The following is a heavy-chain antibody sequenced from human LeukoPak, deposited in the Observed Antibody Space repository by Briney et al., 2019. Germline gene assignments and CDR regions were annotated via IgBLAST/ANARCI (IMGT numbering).Heavy chain of an antibody. J-gene: IGHJ4*02. CDR2: IYTSGST. CDR1: GGSISSYY. CDR3: ARVVSDYDFWSGYLCYFDY. Sequence: SETLSLTCTVSGGSISSYYWSWIRQPAGKGLEWIGRIYTSGSTNYNPSLKSRVTMSVDTSKNQFSLKLSSVTAADTAVYYCARVVSDYDFWSGYLCYFDYWGQGTLVTVSS. V-gene: IGHV4-4*07. D-gene: IGHD3-3*01.